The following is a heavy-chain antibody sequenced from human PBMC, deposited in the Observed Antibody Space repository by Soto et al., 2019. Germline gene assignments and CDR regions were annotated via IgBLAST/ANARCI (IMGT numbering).Heavy chain of an antibody. D-gene: IGHD3-22*01. CDR3: ARGPPSSYYYDSSGYYPAPDY. V-gene: IGHV1-69*13. CDR1: GGTFSSYA. J-gene: IGHJ4*02. Sequence: GASVKVSCTASGGTFSSYAISWVRQAPGQGLEWMGGVIPIFGTANYAQKFQGRVTITADESTSTAYMELSSLRSEDTAVYYCARGPPSSYYYDSSGYYPAPDYWGQGTLVTVSS. CDR2: VIPIFGTA.